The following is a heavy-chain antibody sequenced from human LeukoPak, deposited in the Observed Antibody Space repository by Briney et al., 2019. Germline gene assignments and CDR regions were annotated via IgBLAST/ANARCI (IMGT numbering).Heavy chain of an antibody. CDR2: IAHHGNNK. V-gene: IGHV3-30*02. CDR3: AKDGSWSCTD. CDR1: GFTFSSSA. Sequence: PGGSLRLSCGASGFTFSSSAKHWVRQGPGKGLEWVAYIAHHGNNKYYADSVKGRFTISRDNSKGSLYLQMNSLRADDTAVYYCAKDGSWSCTDWGQGTLVRVSS. J-gene: IGHJ4*02. D-gene: IGHD2-8*02.